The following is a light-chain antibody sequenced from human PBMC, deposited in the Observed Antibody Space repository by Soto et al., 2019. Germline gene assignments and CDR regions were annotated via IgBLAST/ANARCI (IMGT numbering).Light chain of an antibody. Sequence: EIVLTQSPGTLSLSPGERATLSWLASQSVTKNNLNWYQQKPGQAPRLLIYGASTRATGIPARFSGRGSGTEFTLTISSLQSEDFAVYFCQQYNNWPPWTFGQGTKVDIK. V-gene: IGKV3-15*01. CDR3: QQYNNWPPWT. CDR2: GAS. J-gene: IGKJ1*01. CDR1: QSVTKNN.